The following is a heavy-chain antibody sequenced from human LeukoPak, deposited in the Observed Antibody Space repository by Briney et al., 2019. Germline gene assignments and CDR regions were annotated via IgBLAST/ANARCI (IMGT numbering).Heavy chain of an antibody. V-gene: IGHV3-33*06. CDR1: GFTFSSYG. J-gene: IGHJ6*03. CDR3: AKGAQPYYYYYYMDV. Sequence: GGSLRLSCAASGFTFSSYGMHWVRQAPGKGLEWVAVIWYDGSNKYYADSVKGRFTISRDNSKNTLYLQMNSLRAEDTAVYYCAKGAQPYYYYYYMDVWGKGTTVTVSS. CDR2: IWYDGSNK. D-gene: IGHD5-18*01.